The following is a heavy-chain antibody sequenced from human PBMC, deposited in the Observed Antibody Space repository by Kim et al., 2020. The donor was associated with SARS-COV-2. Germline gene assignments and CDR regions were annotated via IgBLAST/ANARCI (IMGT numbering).Heavy chain of an antibody. CDR3: ERGDGDYYGSGSYGY. Sequence: DSGEGLFTIPRDNYKNTLYLQMNSLRAEDTAVYYCERGDGDYYGSGSYGYWGQGTLVTVSS. V-gene: IGHV3-30*01. D-gene: IGHD3-10*01. J-gene: IGHJ4*02.